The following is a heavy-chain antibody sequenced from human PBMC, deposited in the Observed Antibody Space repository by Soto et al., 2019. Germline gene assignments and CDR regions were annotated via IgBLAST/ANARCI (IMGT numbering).Heavy chain of an antibody. Sequence: QVQLVQSGAEVKKPGASVKVSCKVSGYTLTELSMHWVRQAPGKGLEWMGGFDPEDGETIYAQKFQGRVTMTEDTSTDTAYMELSSLRSEDTAVYYCATHPPPDYYDSSGYYYVFDYWGQGTLVTVSS. CDR1: GYTLTELS. D-gene: IGHD3-22*01. CDR3: ATHPPPDYYDSSGYYYVFDY. V-gene: IGHV1-24*01. CDR2: FDPEDGET. J-gene: IGHJ4*02.